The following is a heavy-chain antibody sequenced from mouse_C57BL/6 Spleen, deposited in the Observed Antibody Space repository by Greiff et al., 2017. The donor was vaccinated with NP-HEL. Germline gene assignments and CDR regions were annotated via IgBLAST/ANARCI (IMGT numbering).Heavy chain of an antibody. Sequence: EVKLQESGPGLVKPSQSLSLTCSVTGYSITSGYYWNWIRQFPGNKLEWMGYISYDGSNNYNPSLKNRISITRDTSKNQFFLKLNSVTTEDTATYYGARDYYGSSYSWLAYWGQGTLVTVSS. J-gene: IGHJ3*01. D-gene: IGHD1-1*01. V-gene: IGHV3-6*01. CDR3: ARDYYGSSYSWLAY. CDR1: GYSITSGYY. CDR2: ISYDGSN.